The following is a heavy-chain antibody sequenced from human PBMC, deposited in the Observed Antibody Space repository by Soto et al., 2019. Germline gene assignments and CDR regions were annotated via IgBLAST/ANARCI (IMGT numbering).Heavy chain of an antibody. CDR2: ISGGGTSI. Sequence: AGGSLRLSCAASGFTFSSYEMSWIRQAPGKGLEWVSYISGGGTSIYYADSVKGRFSVSRDNAKTSLYLQMNSLRAEDTAVYYCAKLGSLGHPYYYGMDVWGPGTTVTVSS. J-gene: IGHJ6*02. V-gene: IGHV3-48*03. D-gene: IGHD3-16*01. CDR1: GFTFSSYE. CDR3: AKLGSLGHPYYYGMDV.